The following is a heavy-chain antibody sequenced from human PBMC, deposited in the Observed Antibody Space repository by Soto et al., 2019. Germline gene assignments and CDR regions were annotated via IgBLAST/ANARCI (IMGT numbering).Heavy chain of an antibody. D-gene: IGHD6-13*01. Sequence: QLQLQESGPGLVKPSETLSLTCTVSGGSISSSSYYWGWLRQPPGKGLEWIGSIYYSGSTYYNPSLKSRVTISVDTSKNQFSLKLSSVTAADTAVYYCARDPGLAAAGTGYYYGMDVWGQGTTVTVSS. CDR1: GGSISSSSYY. CDR2: IYYSGST. J-gene: IGHJ6*02. CDR3: ARDPGLAAAGTGYYYGMDV. V-gene: IGHV4-39*02.